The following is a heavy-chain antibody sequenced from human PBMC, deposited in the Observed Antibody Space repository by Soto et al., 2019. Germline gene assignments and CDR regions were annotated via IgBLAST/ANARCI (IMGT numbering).Heavy chain of an antibody. J-gene: IGHJ3*02. CDR2: ISPDGGRT. CDR3: ASGSYTDYVWGSPDDAFDI. Sequence: ASVKVSCKASGYTFTTYYMHWVRQAPGQGLEWMGIISPDGGRTSYAQKFQGRVTMTRDTSTSTVYMELSSLRSEDTAVYYCASGSYTDYVWGSPDDAFDIWRQGTMVTVSS. D-gene: IGHD3-16*01. V-gene: IGHV1-46*01. CDR1: GYTFTTYY.